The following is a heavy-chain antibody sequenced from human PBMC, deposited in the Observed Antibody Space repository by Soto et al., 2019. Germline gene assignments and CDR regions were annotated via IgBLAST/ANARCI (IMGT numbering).Heavy chain of an antibody. J-gene: IGHJ6*02. CDR1: GYTFTGYY. D-gene: IGHD3-10*01. CDR3: ARGGAPGGFGESKYYYYYYGMDV. Sequence: ASVKVSCKASGYTFTGYYMHWVRQAPGQGLEWMGWINPNSGGTNYAQKFQGWVTMTRDTSISTAYMELSRLRSDDTAVYYCARGGAPGGFGESKYYYYYYGMDVWGQGTTVTVSS. CDR2: INPNSGGT. V-gene: IGHV1-2*04.